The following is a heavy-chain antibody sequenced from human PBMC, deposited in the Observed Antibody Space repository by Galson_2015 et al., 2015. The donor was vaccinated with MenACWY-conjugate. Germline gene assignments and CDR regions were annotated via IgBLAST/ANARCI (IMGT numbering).Heavy chain of an antibody. CDR3: ARGVEQWLVRPSTHFDI. V-gene: IGHV3-20*01. CDR1: GFTFDDHG. D-gene: IGHD6-19*01. J-gene: IGHJ3*02. CDR2: INWNGDRP. Sequence: SLRLSCAGSGFTFDDHGMYWVRHAPGTGLEWVSSINWNGDRPGYADSVKGRFPLSRDNAKHSLYLQMNNLRAEDTAFYHCARGVEQWLVRPSTHFDIWGQGTLLTVSS.